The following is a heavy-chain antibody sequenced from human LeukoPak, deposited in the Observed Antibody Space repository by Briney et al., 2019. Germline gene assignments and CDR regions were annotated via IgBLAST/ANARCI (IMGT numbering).Heavy chain of an antibody. Sequence: SETLSLTCTVSGGSISSYYWSWIRQPPGKGLEWIGYIYYSGSTNYNPSLKSRVTISVDTSKNQFSLKLSSVTAADTAVYYCARVEGYQLLGRGWFDPWGQGTLVTVSS. D-gene: IGHD2-2*01. J-gene: IGHJ5*02. V-gene: IGHV4-59*01. CDR1: GGSISSYY. CDR2: IYYSGST. CDR3: ARVEGYQLLGRGWFDP.